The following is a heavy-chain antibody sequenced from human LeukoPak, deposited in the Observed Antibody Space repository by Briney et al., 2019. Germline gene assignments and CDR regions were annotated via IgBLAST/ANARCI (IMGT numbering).Heavy chain of an antibody. D-gene: IGHD5-18*01. CDR1: GFTFNSYN. J-gene: IGHJ4*02. V-gene: IGHV3-48*01. CDR2: ISGSGSSI. Sequence: PGGSLRLSCAASGFTFNSYNMNWVRQAPGKGLEWVSYISGSGSSIYYADSLKGRFIVSRDNAKNSLFLQMNSLRPEDTAVYYCARSRGFSYSLFDYWGQGTLVTVSS. CDR3: ARSRGFSYSLFDY.